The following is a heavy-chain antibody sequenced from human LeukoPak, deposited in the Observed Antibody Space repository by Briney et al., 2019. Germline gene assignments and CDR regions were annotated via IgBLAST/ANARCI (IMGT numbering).Heavy chain of an antibody. CDR2: ISPGGGPT. V-gene: IGHV3-23*01. D-gene: IGHD5-12*01. Sequence: TGGTLRLSCAGSGFPSSIYGMNWVRQAPGKGLEWVSGISPGGGPTYYADSVKGRFTISRDDSKNTLYLQMNNLRAEDTAVYYCAKDGAWLRFDDWGQGILVTVSS. CDR1: GFPSSIYG. CDR3: AKDGAWLRFDD. J-gene: IGHJ4*02.